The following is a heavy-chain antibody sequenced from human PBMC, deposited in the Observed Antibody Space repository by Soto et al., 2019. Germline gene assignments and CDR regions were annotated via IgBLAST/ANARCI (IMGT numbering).Heavy chain of an antibody. D-gene: IGHD3-22*01. V-gene: IGHV1-69*13. CDR2: IIPIFGTA. CDR1: GGTFSSYA. Sequence: ASVKVSCKASGGTFSSYAISWVRQAPGQGLEWMGGIIPIFGTANYAQKFQGRVTITADESTSTAYMELSSLRSEDTAVYYCARVEYYYDSSGYPNYYYYGMDVWGQGTTVTVSS. J-gene: IGHJ6*02. CDR3: ARVEYYYDSSGYPNYYYYGMDV.